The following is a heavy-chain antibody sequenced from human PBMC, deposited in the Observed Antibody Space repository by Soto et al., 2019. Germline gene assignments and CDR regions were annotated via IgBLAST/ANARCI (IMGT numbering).Heavy chain of an antibody. CDR3: ARDVSPGSSSLYLDAFDI. CDR1: GFTLSAYW. D-gene: IGHD6-13*01. V-gene: IGHV3-7*05. CDR2: INRDGSKK. Sequence: EVQLEESGGDLVQPGGSLRLSCAASGFTLSAYWMTWVRQAPGKGLEWVANINRDGSKKSYLDSVRGRFTISRDNVGNLLDPQMDSLRADGPALYYCARDVSPGSSSLYLDAFDIWGQGTMVTVSS. J-gene: IGHJ3*02.